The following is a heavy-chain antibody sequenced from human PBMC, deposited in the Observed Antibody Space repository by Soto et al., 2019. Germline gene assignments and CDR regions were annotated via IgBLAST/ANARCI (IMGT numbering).Heavy chain of an antibody. D-gene: IGHD6-19*01. CDR2: IYYSGST. Sequence: SETLSLTCTVSGGSISSYYWSWIRQPPGKGLEWIGYIYYSGSTNYNPSLKSRVTISVDTSKNQFSLKLSSVTAADTAVYYCARHAIAVAVSGYYYYMDVWGKGTTVTVSS. CDR3: ARHAIAVAVSGYYYYMDV. V-gene: IGHV4-59*08. CDR1: GGSISSYY. J-gene: IGHJ6*03.